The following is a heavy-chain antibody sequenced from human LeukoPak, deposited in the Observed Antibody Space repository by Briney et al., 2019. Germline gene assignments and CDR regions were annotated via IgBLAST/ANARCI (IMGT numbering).Heavy chain of an antibody. D-gene: IGHD6-6*01. J-gene: IGHJ4*02. CDR2: IQSKTDGGTT. CDR1: GFTFSDAW. Sequence: GGSLRLSCAASGFTFSDAWMTWVRQAPGKGLECVGFIQSKTDGGTTDSAAPVKGRFTVSRDDSKNTLYLQMNSLNSEDKAVYYCTTWSSQFDYWGQGALVTVSS. CDR3: TTWSSQFDY. V-gene: IGHV3-15*05.